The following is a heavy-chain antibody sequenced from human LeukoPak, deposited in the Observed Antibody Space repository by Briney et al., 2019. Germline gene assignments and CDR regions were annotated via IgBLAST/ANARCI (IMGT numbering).Heavy chain of an antibody. D-gene: IGHD3-16*01. J-gene: IGHJ4*02. CDR1: GFTSSSYW. Sequence: GGSLRLSCAASGFTSSSYWMTWVRQAPGKGLEWVANIKQDGSEKYYVDSVKGRFTISRDNTKNSLYLQMNSLRAEDTAVYYCARGLSNSRRTLLGLDYWGQGTLVTVSS. CDR3: ARGLSNSRRTLLGLDY. CDR2: IKQDGSEK. V-gene: IGHV3-7*01.